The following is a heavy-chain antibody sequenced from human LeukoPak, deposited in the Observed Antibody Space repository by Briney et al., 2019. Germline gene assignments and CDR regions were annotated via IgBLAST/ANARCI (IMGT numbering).Heavy chain of an antibody. Sequence: GRSLRFSCTASGFTFGDYAMSWVRQAPGKGLEWVGFIRSKAYGGTTEYAASVKGRFTISRDDSKSIAYLQMNSLKTEDTAVYYCTRDRGGAAGELFDYWGQGTLVTVSS. CDR3: TRDRGGAAGELFDY. CDR2: IRSKAYGGTT. J-gene: IGHJ4*02. CDR1: GFTFGDYA. D-gene: IGHD3-10*01. V-gene: IGHV3-49*04.